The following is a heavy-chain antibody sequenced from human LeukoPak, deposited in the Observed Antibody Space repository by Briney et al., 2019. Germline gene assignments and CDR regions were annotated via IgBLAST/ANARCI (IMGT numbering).Heavy chain of an antibody. D-gene: IGHD6-6*01. J-gene: IGHJ4*02. CDR2: ISAYNGNT. Sequence: ASVTVSCKSSGYTFTSYGISWVRQAPGQGLEWMGWISAYNGNTNYAQKLQGRVTMTTDTSTSTAYMDLRSLRSDDTAVYYCARDNKKIAARPVDYWGQGTLVTVSS. V-gene: IGHV1-18*01. CDR1: GYTFTSYG. CDR3: ARDNKKIAARPVDY.